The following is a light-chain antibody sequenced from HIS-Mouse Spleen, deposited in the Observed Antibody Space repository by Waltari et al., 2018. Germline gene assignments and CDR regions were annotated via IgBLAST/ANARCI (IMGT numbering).Light chain of an antibody. Sequence: QSALTQPASVSGSPGQSITISCTGTSSDVGGYNYVSWYQQPPGKAPKLMIYDVSNRPSGVSNRVSGSKSGNTASLTISGRQAEDEADYYCSSYTSSSTPNWVFGGGTKLTVL. CDR1: SSDVGGYNY. J-gene: IGLJ3*02. V-gene: IGLV2-14*03. CDR3: SSYTSSSTPNWV. CDR2: DVS.